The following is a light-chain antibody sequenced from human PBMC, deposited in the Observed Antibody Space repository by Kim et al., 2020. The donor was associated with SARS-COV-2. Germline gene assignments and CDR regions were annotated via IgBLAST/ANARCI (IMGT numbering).Light chain of an antibody. CDR3: SSYTSSSTYV. V-gene: IGLV2-14*04. CDR2: DVS. CDR1: SSDVGGYNY. Sequence: GQCNTISWTGTSSDVGGYNYVSWYQQHPGKAPKLMIYDVSKRPSGVSNRFSGSKSGNTASLTISGLQAEDEADYYCSSYTSSSTYVFGTGTKVTVL. J-gene: IGLJ1*01.